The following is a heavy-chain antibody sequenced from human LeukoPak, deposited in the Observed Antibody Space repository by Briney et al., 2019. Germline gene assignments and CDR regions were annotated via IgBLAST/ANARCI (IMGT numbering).Heavy chain of an antibody. CDR2: ISSSGSSI. D-gene: IGHD4-17*01. CDR1: GFTFGSYS. CDR3: ARDKGGDYRTPIGLFGMDV. Sequence: PGGSLRLSCAASGFTFGSYSMNWVRQAPGRGLEWVAYISSSGSSIYYADSVKGRFTISRDNAKNSLYLQMNSLRAEDTAVYYCARDKGGDYRTPIGLFGMDVRGQGTTVTVSS. J-gene: IGHJ6*02. V-gene: IGHV3-48*04.